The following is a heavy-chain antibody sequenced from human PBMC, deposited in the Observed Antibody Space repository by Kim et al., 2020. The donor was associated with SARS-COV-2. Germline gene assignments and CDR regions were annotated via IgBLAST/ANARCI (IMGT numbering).Heavy chain of an antibody. J-gene: IGHJ4*02. Sequence: GRNNYYADSVKGRFTISRDNSKNTLYLKMTSLRAEDTAVYYCARDLFGNWGQGTLVTVSS. CDR3: ARDLFGN. V-gene: IGHV3-30*01. CDR2: GRNN. D-gene: IGHD3-16*01.